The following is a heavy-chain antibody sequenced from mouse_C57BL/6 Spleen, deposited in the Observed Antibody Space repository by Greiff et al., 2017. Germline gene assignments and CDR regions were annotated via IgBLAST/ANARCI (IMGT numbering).Heavy chain of an antibody. Sequence: EVQRVESGEGLVKPGGSLKLSCAASGFTFSSYAMSWVRQTPEKRLEWVAYISSGGDYIYYADTVKGRFTISRDNARNTLYLQMSSLKSEDTAMYYCTRENWDVDWYFDVWGTGTTVTVSS. D-gene: IGHD4-1*01. J-gene: IGHJ1*03. V-gene: IGHV5-9-1*02. CDR3: TRENWDVDWYFDV. CDR1: GFTFSSYA. CDR2: ISSGGDYI.